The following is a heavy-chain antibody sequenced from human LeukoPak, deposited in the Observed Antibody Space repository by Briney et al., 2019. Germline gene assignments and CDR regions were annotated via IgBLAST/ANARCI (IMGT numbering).Heavy chain of an antibody. Sequence: ASVKVSCKASGYTFTSYYMHWMRQAPGQGLEWMGIINPSGGSTSYAQKFQGRVTMTRDTSTSTVYMELSSLRSEDTAVYYCARDRTVVTLDYWGQGTLVTVSS. CDR2: INPSGGST. J-gene: IGHJ4*02. V-gene: IGHV1-46*01. D-gene: IGHD3-22*01. CDR1: GYTFTSYY. CDR3: ARDRTVVTLDY.